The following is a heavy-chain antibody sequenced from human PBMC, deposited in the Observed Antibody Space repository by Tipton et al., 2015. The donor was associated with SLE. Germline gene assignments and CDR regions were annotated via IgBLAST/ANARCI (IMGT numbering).Heavy chain of an antibody. CDR3: ARDGGITGTTRFQH. Sequence: QLVQSGGGVVRPGRSLRLSCAASGFTFSSYGMHWVRQAPGKGLEYVSAISSNGGSTYYANSVKGRFTISRDNSKNTLYLQMGSLRAEDMAVYYCARDGGITGTTRFQHWGQGTLVTVSS. V-gene: IGHV3-64*01. CDR1: GFTFSSYG. CDR2: ISSNGGST. J-gene: IGHJ1*01. D-gene: IGHD1-14*01.